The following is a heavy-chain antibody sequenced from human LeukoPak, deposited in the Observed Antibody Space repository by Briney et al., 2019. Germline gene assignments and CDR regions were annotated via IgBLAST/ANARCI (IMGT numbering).Heavy chain of an antibody. D-gene: IGHD4-17*01. J-gene: IGHJ4*02. CDR3: ASLYGDYVASDY. V-gene: IGHV1-2*02. Sequence: GAPVNVSCKASGYSFTVYYMHWVRQAPGQGLEWMGWINPNSGGTNYAQKFLGRVTMTRDTSISTAYMELSRLRSDDTAVYYCASLYGDYVASDYWGQGTLVTVSS. CDR2: INPNSGGT. CDR1: GYSFTVYY.